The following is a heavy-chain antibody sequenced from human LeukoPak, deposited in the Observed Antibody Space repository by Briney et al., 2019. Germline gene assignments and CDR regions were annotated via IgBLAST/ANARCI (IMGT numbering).Heavy chain of an antibody. CDR1: GGSISSRGFY. Sequence: SETLSLTCTVSGGSISSRGFYWDWIRQSPGKGLEWIGSISQSGTTYYNPPLKSRVAIFVDTSKSQFSLKLSSVTAADTAVYYCARKKLVARGYFDSWGQGVLVTVSS. V-gene: IGHV4-39*01. J-gene: IGHJ4*02. CDR3: ARKKLVARGYFDS. CDR2: ISQSGTT. D-gene: IGHD6-13*01.